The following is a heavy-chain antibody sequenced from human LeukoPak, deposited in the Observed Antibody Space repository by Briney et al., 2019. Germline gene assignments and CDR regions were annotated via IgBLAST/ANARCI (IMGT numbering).Heavy chain of an antibody. Sequence: ASVKVSCKASGYTFTSYGISWVRQAPGQGLEGMGWISAYNGNTNYAQKLQGRVTMTTDTSTSTAYMELRSLRSDDTAVYYCARDLLAYDYVWGSYRDHFDYWGQGTLVTVSS. J-gene: IGHJ4*02. D-gene: IGHD3-16*02. CDR1: GYTFTSYG. V-gene: IGHV1-18*01. CDR2: ISAYNGNT. CDR3: ARDLLAYDYVWGSYRDHFDY.